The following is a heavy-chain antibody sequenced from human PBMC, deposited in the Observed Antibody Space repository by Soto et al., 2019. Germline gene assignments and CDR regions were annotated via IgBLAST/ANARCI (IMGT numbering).Heavy chain of an antibody. V-gene: IGHV3-30*18. CDR2: ISNDATKK. J-gene: IGHJ4*02. CDR3: AKGRGLNDYSNDHFNH. D-gene: IGHD4-4*01. CDR1: GFSFSNYG. Sequence: PGGSLRLSCAASGFSFSNYGIHWVRQAPGKGLEWVAFISNDATKKYYADSLKGRFTISRDNSKNSLYLQMNSLRAHDTAVYYCAKGRGLNDYSNDHFNHWGQGVLVTVSS.